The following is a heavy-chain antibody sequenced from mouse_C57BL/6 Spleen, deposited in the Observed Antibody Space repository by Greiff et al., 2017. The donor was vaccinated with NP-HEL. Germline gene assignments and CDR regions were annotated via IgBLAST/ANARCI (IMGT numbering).Heavy chain of an antibody. CDR3: ARGATSYYFDY. V-gene: IGHV1-80*01. CDR1: GYAFSSYW. J-gene: IGHJ2*01. D-gene: IGHD3-1*01. CDR2: IYPGDGDT. Sequence: QVQLQQSGAELVKPGASVKISCKASGYAFSSYWMNWVKQRPGKGLEWIGQIYPGDGDTNYNGKFKGKATLTADKSSSTAYMQLSSLTSEDSAVYFCARGATSYYFDYWGQGTTLTVSS.